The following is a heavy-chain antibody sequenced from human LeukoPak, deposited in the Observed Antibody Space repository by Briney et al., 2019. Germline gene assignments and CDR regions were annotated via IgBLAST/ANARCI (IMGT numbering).Heavy chain of an antibody. CDR3: ATSNRGDFWSGYSLFDY. D-gene: IGHD3-3*01. J-gene: IGHJ4*02. CDR1: GFTFSSYW. Sequence: GSLRPSCAASGFTFSSYWMSWVRQAPGKGLEWVANIKQDGSEKYYVDSVKGRFTISRDNAKNSLYLQMNSLRAEDTAVYYCATSNRGDFWSGYSLFDYWGQGTLVTVSS. V-gene: IGHV3-7*01. CDR2: IKQDGSEK.